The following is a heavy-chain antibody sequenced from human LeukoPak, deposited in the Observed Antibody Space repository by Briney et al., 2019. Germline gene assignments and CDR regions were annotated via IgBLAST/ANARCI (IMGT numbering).Heavy chain of an antibody. CDR3: ARRADDYGDYHWFDP. CDR2: ISGSGGST. V-gene: IGHV3-23*01. Sequence: SGGSLRLSCAASGFTFSSYAMSWVRQAPGKGLEWVSAISGSGGSTYYADSVKGRFTISRDNSKNTLYLQMNSLRAEDTAVYYCARRADDYGDYHWFDPWGQGTQVTVSS. J-gene: IGHJ5*02. D-gene: IGHD4-17*01. CDR1: GFTFSSYA.